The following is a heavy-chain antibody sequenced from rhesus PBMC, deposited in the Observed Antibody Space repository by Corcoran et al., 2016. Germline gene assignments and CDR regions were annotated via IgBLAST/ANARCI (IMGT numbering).Heavy chain of an antibody. CDR1: GGSISSSY. CDR2: IYGSGSST. CDR3: ARDPYGSSYCDY. Sequence: QLQLQESGPGLVKPSETLSVTCAVSGGSISSSYCSWIRQAPGKGLEWIGYIYGSGSSTNYNPSLKSRVTLSVDTSKNQRSLKLSSVTTADTAVYYCARDPYGSSYCDYWGQGVLVTVSS. V-gene: IGHV4-169*02. J-gene: IGHJ4*01. D-gene: IGHD4-29*01.